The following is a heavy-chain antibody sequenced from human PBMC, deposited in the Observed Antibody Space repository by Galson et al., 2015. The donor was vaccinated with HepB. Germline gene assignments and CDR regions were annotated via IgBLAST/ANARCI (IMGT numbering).Heavy chain of an antibody. V-gene: IGHV3-30*02. CDR3: SKWGDVVEPGADC. D-gene: IGHD2-2*01. CDR2: IRYDGTNK. CDR1: GFTFSSYG. J-gene: IGHJ4*02. Sequence: SLRLSCAASGFTFSSYGMHWVRQAPGKGLEWVAFIRYDGTNKYYADSVRGRFTISRDNSKNTLYLQMNSLRTEDTAVYYCSKWGDVVEPGADCWGQGTRVTVSS.